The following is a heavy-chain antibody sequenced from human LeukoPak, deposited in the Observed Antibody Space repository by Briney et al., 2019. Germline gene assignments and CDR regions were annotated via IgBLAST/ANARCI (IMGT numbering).Heavy chain of an antibody. V-gene: IGHV4-59*06. CDR2: IYYSGST. J-gene: IGHJ6*03. Sequence: TSETLSLTCTVSGGSISSYYWSWIRQPPGKGLEWIGYIYYSGSTYYNPSLKSRVTISVDTSKNHFSLKLSSVTAADTAVYYCARSSFVYSSSSSSYYYYMDVWGKGTTVTVSS. CDR3: ARSSFVYSSSSSSYYYYMDV. CDR1: GGSISSYY. D-gene: IGHD6-6*01.